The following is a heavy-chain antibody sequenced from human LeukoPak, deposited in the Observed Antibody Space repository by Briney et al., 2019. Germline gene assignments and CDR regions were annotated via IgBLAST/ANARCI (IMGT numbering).Heavy chain of an antibody. J-gene: IGHJ4*02. CDR3: ARDDTTIAARPDY. D-gene: IGHD6-13*01. CDR2: ISSSDNNI. CDR1: GSTFSDCY. Sequence: KPGGSLRLSCAASGSTFSDCYMTWIRQAPGKGLEWISYISSSDNNIYYADSVKGRFTISRDNAKNSLYLQMNSLRVEDTAVYYCARDDTTIAARPDYWGQGTLVTVSS. V-gene: IGHV3-11*04.